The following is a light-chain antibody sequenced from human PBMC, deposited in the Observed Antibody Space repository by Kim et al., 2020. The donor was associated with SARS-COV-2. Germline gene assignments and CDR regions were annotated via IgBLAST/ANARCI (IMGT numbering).Light chain of an antibody. J-gene: IGLJ2*01. CDR2: GKN. CDR1: SLKNYY. V-gene: IGLV3-19*01. Sequence: SSELTQDPAVSVALGQTVRLTCQGDSLKNYYATWYQQRPGQAPILVIYGKNNRPSGIPDRFSGSSSGNTASLTITGTQAGDEADYYCNSRDSNDNVVFGGGTKLTVL. CDR3: NSRDSNDNVV.